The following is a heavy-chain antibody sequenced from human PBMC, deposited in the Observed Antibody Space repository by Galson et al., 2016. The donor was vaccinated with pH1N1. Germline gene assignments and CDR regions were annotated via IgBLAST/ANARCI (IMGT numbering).Heavy chain of an antibody. V-gene: IGHV2-5*02. Sequence: PALVKPTQTLTPTCTFSGFSISSSGMGVGWIRQPPGKAPEWLAVIYWDDDKRYSPSLKSRLTITKDTSKNHVVLTMTNMDPMDTATYYCAHREVMITNAFDFWGQGTMVTVSS. D-gene: IGHD3-16*01. CDR3: AHREVMITNAFDF. CDR1: GFSISSSGMG. CDR2: IYWDDDK. J-gene: IGHJ3*01.